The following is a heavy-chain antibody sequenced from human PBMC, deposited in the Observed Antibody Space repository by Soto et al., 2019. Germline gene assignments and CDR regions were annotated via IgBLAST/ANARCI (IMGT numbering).Heavy chain of an antibody. CDR1: GFTFSIYA. CDR2: ISYDGSNK. V-gene: IGHV3-30-3*01. CDR3: ARDLTPEHYSSSWFDY. J-gene: IGHJ4*02. D-gene: IGHD6-13*01. Sequence: GGSLRLSCAASGFTFSIYAMHWVRQAPGKGLEWVAVISYDGSNKYYADSVKGRFTISRDNSKNTLYLQMNSLRAEDTAVYYCARDLTPEHYSSSWFDYWGQGTLVTVSS.